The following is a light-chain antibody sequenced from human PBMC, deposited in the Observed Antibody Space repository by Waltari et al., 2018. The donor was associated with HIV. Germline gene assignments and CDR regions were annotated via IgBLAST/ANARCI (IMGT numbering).Light chain of an antibody. V-gene: IGLV1-47*01. J-gene: IGLJ2*01. Sequence: QSVLTQPPSASGTPGQSVTITCSGSSSNIGSNFVYWYQQAPGTAPKLLIYRNNQRPSGVPDRFSGSKSGTSASLAISGLRAEDEADYYCAAWDDSLSGGVFGGGTKLTVL. CDR2: RNN. CDR1: SSNIGSNF. CDR3: AAWDDSLSGGV.